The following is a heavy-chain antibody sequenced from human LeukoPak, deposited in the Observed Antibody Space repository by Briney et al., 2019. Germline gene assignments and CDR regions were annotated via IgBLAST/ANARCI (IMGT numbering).Heavy chain of an antibody. D-gene: IGHD6-19*01. J-gene: IGHJ4*02. CDR1: GFTFSSYG. CDR3: ARDSSGFDY. CDR2: IWYDGSNK. V-gene: IGHV3-33*01. Sequence: GGSLRLSCAASGFTFSSYGMHWVRQAPGKGLEWVAVIWYDGSNKYYADSVRGRFSIYRDNSKNTLYLQINSLRAEATAVYECARDSSGFDYWGQGTLVTVSS.